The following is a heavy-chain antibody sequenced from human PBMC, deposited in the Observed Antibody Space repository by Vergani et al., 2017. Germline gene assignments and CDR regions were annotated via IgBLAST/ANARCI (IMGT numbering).Heavy chain of an antibody. D-gene: IGHD3-9*01. J-gene: IGHJ4*02. V-gene: IGHV4-34*01. CDR3: ARGTQSLRYLYY. CDR2: INHSGST. CDR1: GGSFSGYY. Sequence: QVQLQQWGAGLLKPSETLSLTCAVYGGSFSGYYWSWIRQPPGKGLEWIGEINHSGSTNYNPSLKSRVTISVDTSKNQSSLKLSSVTAADTAVYYCARGTQSLRYLYYWGQGTLVTVSS.